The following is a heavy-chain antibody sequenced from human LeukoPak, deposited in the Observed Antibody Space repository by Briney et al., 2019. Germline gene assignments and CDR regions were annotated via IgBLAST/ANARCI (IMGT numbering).Heavy chain of an antibody. CDR1: GFTFSSYD. Sequence: GGSLRLSCAASGFTFSSYDMHWVRQATGKGLEWVSAIGTAGDTYYPGSVKGRFTISRENAKNSLYLQMNSLSAGDTAVYYCAGTTTNDAFDIWGQGTMVTVSS. J-gene: IGHJ3*02. CDR3: AGTTTNDAFDI. V-gene: IGHV3-13*01. D-gene: IGHD4-11*01. CDR2: IGTAGDT.